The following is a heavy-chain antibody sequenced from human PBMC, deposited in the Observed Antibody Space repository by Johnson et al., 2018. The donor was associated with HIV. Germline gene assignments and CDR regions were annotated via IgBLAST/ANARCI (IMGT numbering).Heavy chain of an antibody. J-gene: IGHJ3*02. V-gene: IGHV3-30*04. CDR1: GFTFSSYA. D-gene: IGHD2-21*01. CDR3: ARVTRDCGGDCYLDAFDI. Sequence: QVLLVESGGGLVQPGRSLRLSCAASGFTFSSYAMHWVRQAPGKGLEWVAVISYDGRNKYYADSVKGRFTISRDISKNTLYLQMNSLRTEDTAVYYCARVTRDCGGDCYLDAFDIWGQGTMVTVSS. CDR2: ISYDGRNK.